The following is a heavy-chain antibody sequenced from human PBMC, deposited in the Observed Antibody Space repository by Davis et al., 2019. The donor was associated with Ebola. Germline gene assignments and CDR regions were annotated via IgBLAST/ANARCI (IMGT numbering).Heavy chain of an antibody. V-gene: IGHV1-69*10. J-gene: IGHJ6*02. CDR1: GGTFSSYA. CDR3: AKEGPRLRLYYYGMDV. D-gene: IGHD5-12*01. CDR2: IIPILGIA. Sequence: SVKVSCKASGGTFSSYAISWVRQAPGQGLEWMGGIIPILGIANYAQKFQGRVTITADKSTSTAYMELSSLRAEDTAVYYCAKEGPRLRLYYYGMDVWGQGTTVTVSS.